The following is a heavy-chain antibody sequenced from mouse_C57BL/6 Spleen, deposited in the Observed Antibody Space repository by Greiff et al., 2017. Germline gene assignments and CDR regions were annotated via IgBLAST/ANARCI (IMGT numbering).Heavy chain of an antibody. Sequence: DVKLQESGPGLVKPSQSLSLTCSVTGYSITSGYYWNWIRQFPGNKLEWMGYLSYDGSNNYNPSLQNRISITRDTSKNQFFLKLNSVTTEDTATYYCARENYGSLYYYAMDYWGQGTSGTVSS. CDR3: ARENYGSLYYYAMDY. CDR2: LSYDGSN. D-gene: IGHD1-1*01. CDR1: GYSITSGYY. V-gene: IGHV3-6*01. J-gene: IGHJ4*01.